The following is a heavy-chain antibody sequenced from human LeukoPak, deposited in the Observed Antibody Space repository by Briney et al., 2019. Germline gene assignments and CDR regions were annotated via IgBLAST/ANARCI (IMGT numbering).Heavy chain of an antibody. V-gene: IGHV1-18*01. J-gene: IGHJ5*02. D-gene: IGHD4-17*01. Sequence: ASVKVSCKASGYTFTSYGISWVRQAPGQGLEWMGWISAYNGNTNYAQKLQGRVTMTTDTSTSRAYMELRSLRSDDTAVYYRARDHYGDYGVPGGVRFDPWGQGTLVTVSS. CDR2: ISAYNGNT. CDR3: ARDHYGDYGVPGGVRFDP. CDR1: GYTFTSYG.